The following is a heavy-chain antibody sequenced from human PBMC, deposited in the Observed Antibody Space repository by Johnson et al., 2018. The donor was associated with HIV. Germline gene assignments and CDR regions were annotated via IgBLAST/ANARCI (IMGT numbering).Heavy chain of an antibody. Sequence: VQLVESGGGVVQPGRSLRLSCAASGFTFSSNPMHWVRQAPGKGLEWVAVMSYDGINKYYADSVKGRFTISRDNAKNSLYLQMNSLRAEDTAVYYCAREGGIAAAGTDAFDIWGQGTMVTVSS. CDR1: GFTFSSNP. CDR2: MSYDGINK. J-gene: IGHJ3*02. V-gene: IGHV3-30-3*01. D-gene: IGHD6-13*01. CDR3: AREGGIAAAGTDAFDI.